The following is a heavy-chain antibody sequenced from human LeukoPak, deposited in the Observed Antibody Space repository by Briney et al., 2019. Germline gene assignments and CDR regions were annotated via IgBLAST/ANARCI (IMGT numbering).Heavy chain of an antibody. CDR1: GFTFSNYA. CDR2: ISGSGGST. Sequence: GGSLRLSCAASGFTFSNYAMSWVRRAPGKGLEWVSAISGSGGSTYYADSVKGRFTISRDNSKNTLYLQMNSLRSEDTAVYYCARRKKTKYDSSGYYYHDAFDIWGQGTMVTVSS. V-gene: IGHV3-23*01. D-gene: IGHD3-22*01. J-gene: IGHJ3*02. CDR3: ARRKKTKYDSSGYYYHDAFDI.